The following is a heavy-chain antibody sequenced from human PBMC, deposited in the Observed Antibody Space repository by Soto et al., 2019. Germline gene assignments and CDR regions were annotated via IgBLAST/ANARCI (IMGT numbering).Heavy chain of an antibody. CDR3: WRGGGVGVAGSAAFDM. CDR1: GYPVTAYY. V-gene: IGHV1-2*02. CDR2: INPATGAA. D-gene: IGHD3-3*01. Sequence: QLHLVQSGAVVKKPGASVTVSCSASGYPVTAYYMHWVRQAPGRGLEWMGGINPATGAAKYTQTFQGRVTMTRDTSTSTVFMELSGLTSEDTAVFYCWRGGGVGVAGSAAFDMWGQGTLVTVSS. J-gene: IGHJ3*02.